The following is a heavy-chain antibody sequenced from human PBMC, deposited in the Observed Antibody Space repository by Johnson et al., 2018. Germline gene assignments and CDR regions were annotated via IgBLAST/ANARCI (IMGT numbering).Heavy chain of an antibody. V-gene: IGHV4-59*01. J-gene: IGHJ6*02. CDR2: IYYSGRT. CDR1: GGSISSYY. Sequence: QVQLQESGPGLVKPSETLSLTCTVSGGSISSYYWSWIRQPPGKGLERIGYIYYSGRTNYNPSLKSRVTISVDTSKTQISLKLSSVTAAVTAVYYGARARVQQLVPVYYYYGMDVWGQGTTVTVSS. CDR3: ARARVQQLVPVYYYYGMDV. D-gene: IGHD6-6*01.